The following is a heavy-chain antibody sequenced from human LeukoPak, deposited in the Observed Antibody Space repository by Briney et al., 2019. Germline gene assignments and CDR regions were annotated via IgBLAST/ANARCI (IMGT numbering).Heavy chain of an antibody. CDR3: ARGGAARPDY. D-gene: IGHD6-6*01. CDR1: GFTFSSYG. Sequence: PGGSLRLSCAASGFTFSSYGINWVRQTPGKGLEWVSYISSSSSAINYADSVRGRFTISRDNAKNSLYPQMNSLRPEDTAVYYCARGGAARPDYWGQGTMVTVSS. V-gene: IGHV3-48*01. CDR2: ISSSSSAI. J-gene: IGHJ4*02.